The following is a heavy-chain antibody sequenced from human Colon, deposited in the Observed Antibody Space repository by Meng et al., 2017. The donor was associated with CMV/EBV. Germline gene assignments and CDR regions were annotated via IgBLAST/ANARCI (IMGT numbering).Heavy chain of an antibody. CDR1: GFTFWSYA. CDR2: ISSSSSYI. V-gene: IGHV3-21*01. D-gene: IGHD3-3*01. Sequence: GESLKISCAASGFTFWSYAMSWVRQAPGKGLEWVSSISSSSSYIYYADSVKGRFTISRDNAKNSLYLQMNSLRAEDTAVYYCARGRIIFGVVTPPTYWGQGTLVTVSS. J-gene: IGHJ4*02. CDR3: ARGRIIFGVVTPPTY.